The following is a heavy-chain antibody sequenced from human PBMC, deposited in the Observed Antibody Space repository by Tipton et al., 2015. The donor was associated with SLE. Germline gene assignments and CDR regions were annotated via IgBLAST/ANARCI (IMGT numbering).Heavy chain of an antibody. D-gene: IGHD6-19*01. J-gene: IGHJ6*02. Sequence: TLSLTCTVSGDSISSASSYWSWIRQPPGKGLEWIGEINHSGSTNYNPSLKSRVTISVDTSKNQFSLKLSSVTAADTAVYYCARLGIAVAGRYGMDVWGQGTTVTVSS. CDR1: GDSISSASSY. CDR3: ARLGIAVAGRYGMDV. V-gene: IGHV4-39*07. CDR2: INHSGST.